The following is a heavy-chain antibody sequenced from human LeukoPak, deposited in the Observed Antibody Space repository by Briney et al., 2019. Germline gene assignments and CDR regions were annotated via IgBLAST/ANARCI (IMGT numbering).Heavy chain of an antibody. V-gene: IGHV4-38-2*02. Sequence: SETLSLTCTVSGYSISSGYYWGWIRQPPGKGLEWIGSIYHSGSTYYNPSLKSRVTISVDTSKNQFSLKLSSVTAADTAVYYCARGGYNWNFQDYWGQGTLVTVSS. CDR2: IYHSGST. D-gene: IGHD1-7*01. CDR3: ARGGYNWNFQDY. J-gene: IGHJ4*02. CDR1: GYSISSGYY.